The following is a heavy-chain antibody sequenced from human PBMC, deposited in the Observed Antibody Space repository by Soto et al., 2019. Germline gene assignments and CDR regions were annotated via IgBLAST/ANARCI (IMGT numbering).Heavy chain of an antibody. CDR1: GYTFTSYA. J-gene: IGHJ6*02. Sequence: ASVKVSCKASGYTFTSYAMHWVRQAPGQRLEWMGWINAGNGNTKYSQKFQGRVTITRDTSASTAYMELSSLRSEDTAVYYCARDHGGSPFNYYYYGMDVWGQGTTVTVSS. CDR2: INAGNGNT. CDR3: ARDHGGSPFNYYYYGMDV. D-gene: IGHD1-26*01. V-gene: IGHV1-3*01.